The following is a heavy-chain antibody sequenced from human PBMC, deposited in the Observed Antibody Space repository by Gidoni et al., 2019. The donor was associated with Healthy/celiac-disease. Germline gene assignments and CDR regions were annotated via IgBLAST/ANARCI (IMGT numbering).Heavy chain of an antibody. CDR1: GFTFSSYA. D-gene: IGHD1-26*01. Sequence: EVQRVESGGGLVQPGGSLRRSCAASGFTFSSYAMHWVRQAPGKGLEYFSAISSNGGSTYYANSVKGRFTFSIDNSKNTLYLQMGCLRAEDMAVYYCARDGGSSGSYYSVYWGQGTLVTVSS. CDR2: ISSNGGST. V-gene: IGHV3-64*01. J-gene: IGHJ4*02. CDR3: ARDGGSSGSYYSVY.